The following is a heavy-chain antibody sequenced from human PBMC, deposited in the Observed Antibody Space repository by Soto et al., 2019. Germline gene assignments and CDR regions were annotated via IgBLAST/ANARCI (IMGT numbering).Heavy chain of an antibody. Sequence: PGGSLRLSCAASGFTFNSYGMHWVRQAPGKGLEWVAVIWYDGSNKYYADSVKGRFTISRDNSKNTLYLQMNSLRAEDTAVYYCARDVGYGFGEGYYYYYGRDVWGQGTTVTVSS. CDR1: GFTFNSYG. CDR2: IWYDGSNK. D-gene: IGHD3-10*01. CDR3: ARDVGYGFGEGYYYYYGRDV. V-gene: IGHV3-33*01. J-gene: IGHJ6*02.